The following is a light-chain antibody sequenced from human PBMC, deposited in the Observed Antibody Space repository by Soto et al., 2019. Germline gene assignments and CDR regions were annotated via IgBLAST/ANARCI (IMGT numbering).Light chain of an antibody. Sequence: QSVLTQPPSASGTPGQRVTISCSGSSSNIGGNTVNWYQQLPGTAPKLLIYSNNQRPSGVPDRFSGSKSGTSASLAISGLQSEDEADYYCAAWDDSLNACYVFGTGTKVTVL. V-gene: IGLV1-44*01. CDR3: AAWDDSLNACYV. CDR2: SNN. J-gene: IGLJ1*01. CDR1: SSNIGGNT.